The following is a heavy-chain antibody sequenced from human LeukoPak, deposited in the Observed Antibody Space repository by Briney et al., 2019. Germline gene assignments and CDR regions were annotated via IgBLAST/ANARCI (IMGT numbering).Heavy chain of an antibody. CDR2: ISYDGSNK. CDR1: GFTFSSYG. CDR3: AKGGSYGSGPFFDY. Sequence: GGSLRLSCAASGFTFSSYGMHWVRQAPGKGLEWVAVISYDGSNKYYADSVKGRFTISRDNSKNTLYLQMNSLRAEDTAVYYCAKGGSYGSGPFFDYWGQGTLVTVSS. V-gene: IGHV3-30*18. J-gene: IGHJ4*02. D-gene: IGHD3-10*01.